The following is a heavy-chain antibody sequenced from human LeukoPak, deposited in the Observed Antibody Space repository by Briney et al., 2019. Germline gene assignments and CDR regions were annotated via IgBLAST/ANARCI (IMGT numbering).Heavy chain of an antibody. CDR1: GYTFTGYY. J-gene: IGHJ4*02. Sequence: ASVEVSCKASGYTFTGYYMHWVRQAPGQGLEWMGWINPNSGGTNYAQKFQGRVTMTRDTSISTAYMELSRLRSDDTAVYYCARAPLLEWLSSFDYWGQGTLVTVSS. CDR2: INPNSGGT. CDR3: ARAPLLEWLSSFDY. D-gene: IGHD3-3*01. V-gene: IGHV1-2*02.